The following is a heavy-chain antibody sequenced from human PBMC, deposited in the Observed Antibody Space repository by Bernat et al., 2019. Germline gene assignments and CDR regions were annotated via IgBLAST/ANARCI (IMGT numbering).Heavy chain of an antibody. D-gene: IGHD2-15*01. J-gene: IGHJ3*02. Sequence: QVQLVESGGGLVKPGGSLRLSCAASGVTFSDYYMSWIRQAPGKGLEWVSYISTSASTIYYADSVKRRFTVSRDNAKNSLYLQMNSLRAEDTAVYYCARTYCSGGRCYFGAFDIWGRGTMVTVSS. V-gene: IGHV3-11*01. CDR1: GVTFSDYY. CDR3: ARTYCSGGRCYFGAFDI. CDR2: ISTSASTI.